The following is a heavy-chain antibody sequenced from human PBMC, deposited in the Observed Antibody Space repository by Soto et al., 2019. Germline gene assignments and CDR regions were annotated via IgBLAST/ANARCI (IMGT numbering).Heavy chain of an antibody. V-gene: IGHV2-26*01. CDR3: ARSVGYCSSTSCYPYYYYGMDV. D-gene: IGHD2-2*01. Sequence: SGPTLVNPTQTLTLTCTFSGFSLSNARMGVSWIRQPPGKALEWLAHIFSNDEKSYSTSLKSRLTISKDTSKSQVVLTMTNMDPVDTATYYCARSVGYCSSTSCYPYYYYGMDVWGQGTTVTVSS. CDR1: GFSLSNARMG. J-gene: IGHJ6*02. CDR2: IFSNDEK.